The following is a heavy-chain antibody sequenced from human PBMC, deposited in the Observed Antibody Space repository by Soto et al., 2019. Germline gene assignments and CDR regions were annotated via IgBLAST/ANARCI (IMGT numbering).Heavy chain of an antibody. Sequence: QVQLVQSGAEVKKPGASVKVSCKASGYTFTGYYMHWVRQAPGQGLEWMGWINPNSGGTNYAQKFHVWVTMTRDTSISTAYMELSRLRSDDTAVYYCARDQRLRGSGSDYASAIWGQGTMVTVSS. J-gene: IGHJ3*02. V-gene: IGHV1-2*04. CDR1: GYTFTGYY. CDR2: INPNSGGT. D-gene: IGHD3-10*01. CDR3: ARDQRLRGSGSDYASAI.